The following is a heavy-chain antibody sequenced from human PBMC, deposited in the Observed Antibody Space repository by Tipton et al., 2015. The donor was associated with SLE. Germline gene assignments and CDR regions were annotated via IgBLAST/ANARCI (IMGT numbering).Heavy chain of an antibody. CDR1: GFTFSSYA. J-gene: IGHJ4*02. CDR2: ISYDGSYK. V-gene: IGHV3-30*04. Sequence: RSLRLSCAASGFTFSSYAMHWVRQAPGKGLEWVAVISYDGSYKYYADSVKGRFTISRDNSKNTLYLQMNSLRAEDTTVYYCARDYPLRQADYWGQGTLVTVSS. CDR3: ARDYPLRQADY.